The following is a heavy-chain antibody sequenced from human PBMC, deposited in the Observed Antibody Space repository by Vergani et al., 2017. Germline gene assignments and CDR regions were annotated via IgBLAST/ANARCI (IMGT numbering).Heavy chain of an antibody. Sequence: EVQLVESGGGLVKPGGSLRLSCAASGFTFSSYSMNWVRQAPGKGLEWVSSISSSSSYIYYADSVKGRFTISRDNAKNSLYLQMNSLRAEDTAVYYCARERGGFGGLHPWGQGTLVTVSS. V-gene: IGHV3-21*01. CDR2: ISSSSSYI. D-gene: IGHD2-15*01. CDR1: GFTFSSYS. CDR3: ARERGGFGGLHP. J-gene: IGHJ5*02.